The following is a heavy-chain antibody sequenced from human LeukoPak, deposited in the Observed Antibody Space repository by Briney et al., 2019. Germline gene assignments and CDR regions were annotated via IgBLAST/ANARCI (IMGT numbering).Heavy chain of an antibody. CDR3: ASQPNVEYYDSSGYASPYNWFDP. J-gene: IGHJ5*02. D-gene: IGHD3-22*01. V-gene: IGHV4-34*01. CDR2: INRSGST. Sequence: PSETLSLTCAVYGGSFSGYYWSWIRQPPGKGLEWIGEINRSGSTNYNSSLKSRVTISVDTSKKHFSLKLSSVTAADTAVYYCASQPNVEYYDSSGYASPYNWFDPWGQGTLVTVSS. CDR1: GGSFSGYY.